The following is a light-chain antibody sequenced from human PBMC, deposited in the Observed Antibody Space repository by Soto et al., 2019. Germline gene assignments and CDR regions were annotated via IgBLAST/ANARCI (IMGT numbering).Light chain of an antibody. Sequence: EVVMTQSLVTLSVSPGERATLSCRASQSITTNLAWYQQKPGQAPRLLIYGASTRATGVPARFSGSGSGTQFTLTISSLQSEDFALYYCQQYNDWPPKRTFGQGTRVDFK. CDR3: QQYNDWPPKRT. CDR1: QSITTN. CDR2: GAS. V-gene: IGKV3-15*01. J-gene: IGKJ1*01.